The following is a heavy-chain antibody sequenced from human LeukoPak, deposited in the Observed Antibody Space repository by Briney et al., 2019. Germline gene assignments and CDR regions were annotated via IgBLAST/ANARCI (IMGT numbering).Heavy chain of an antibody. V-gene: IGHV3-30*02. Sequence: GGSLRLSCAASGFTFRSYGMHWVRQAPAKGLGWVAFIRNDGSNKYYADSVRGRFTISRDNSKNTLYLQMNSLRAEDTAVYYCAKGANWDPFDYWGQGILVTVSS. J-gene: IGHJ4*02. CDR3: AKGANWDPFDY. CDR1: GFTFRSYG. CDR2: IRNDGSNK. D-gene: IGHD7-27*01.